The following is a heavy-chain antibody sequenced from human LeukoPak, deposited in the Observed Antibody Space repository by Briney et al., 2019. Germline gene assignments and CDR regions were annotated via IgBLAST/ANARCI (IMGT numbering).Heavy chain of an antibody. CDR2: IYAGDSDT. Sequence: GESLKISCKGSGSRFTSYWIGWVRQMPGKGLEWMGTIYAGDSDTTYSPSLQGQVTISADKSISTAYLQWSSLKASDTAMYYCARQVVMVIGATLESSARAFDVWGQGTMVTVSS. V-gene: IGHV5-51*01. CDR1: GSRFTSYW. J-gene: IGHJ3*01. CDR3: ARQVVMVIGATLESSARAFDV. D-gene: IGHD2-15*01.